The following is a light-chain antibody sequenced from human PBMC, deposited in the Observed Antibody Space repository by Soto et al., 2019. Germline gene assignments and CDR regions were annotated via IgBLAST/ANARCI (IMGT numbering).Light chain of an antibody. V-gene: IGKV3-11*01. CDR1: QSINNY. CDR3: QQRSNWPRT. J-gene: IGKJ1*01. Sequence: EIVLTQSPVTLSLSPGERATLSCGASQSINNYLAWYQQKPGQAPRLLIYDVSNRATDIPARFSGSGSGTDFTLTISSLEPEDLAVYYCQQRSNWPRTFGQGTKVDI. CDR2: DVS.